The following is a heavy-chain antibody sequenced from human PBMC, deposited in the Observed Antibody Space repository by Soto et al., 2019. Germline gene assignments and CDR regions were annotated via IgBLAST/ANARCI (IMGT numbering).Heavy chain of an antibody. Sequence: EVQLVESGGGLVKPGGSLRLSCAASGFTFRSFTMNWVRQAPGKGLEWVSTISSNSAYIYYTDALRGRFTISRDNAKNSLQLQTDSRRGEDTAVYYFTKDASRDSSARGWFDPWGPGTLVTVSS. CDR2: ISSNSAYI. J-gene: IGHJ5*02. CDR3: TKDASRDSSARGWFDP. D-gene: IGHD6-13*01. CDR1: GFTFRSFT. V-gene: IGHV3-21*02.